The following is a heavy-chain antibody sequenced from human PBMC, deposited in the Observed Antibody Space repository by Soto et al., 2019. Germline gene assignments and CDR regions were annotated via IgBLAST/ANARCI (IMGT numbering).Heavy chain of an antibody. CDR2: IYYSGST. CDR1: GGSISSGGYY. V-gene: IGHV4-31*03. D-gene: IGHD6-13*01. Sequence: QVQLQESGPGLVKPSQTLSLTCTVSGGSISSGGYYWSWIRQHPGKGLEWIGYIYYSGSTYYNPSLKRRVTITVDTSKNQFALKLSSVTAADTAVYYWARDPGIAALRYFDYWGQGTLVTVSS. CDR3: ARDPGIAALRYFDY. J-gene: IGHJ4*02.